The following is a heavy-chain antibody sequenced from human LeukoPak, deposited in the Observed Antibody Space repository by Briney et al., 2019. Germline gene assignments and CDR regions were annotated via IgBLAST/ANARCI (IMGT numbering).Heavy chain of an antibody. CDR3: ARDYYDGSGYFYTKWFDP. D-gene: IGHD3-22*01. V-gene: IGHV7-4-1*02. CDR2: IKTNTGNP. CDR1: GYTFTSYA. Sequence: ASVKVSCKASGYTFTSYAMNWVRQAPGQGLEWMGWIKTNTGNPTYAQGFTGRFVFSLDTSVSTAYLQISSLKAEDTAVYYCARDYYDGSGYFYTKWFDPWGQGTLVTVSS. J-gene: IGHJ5*02.